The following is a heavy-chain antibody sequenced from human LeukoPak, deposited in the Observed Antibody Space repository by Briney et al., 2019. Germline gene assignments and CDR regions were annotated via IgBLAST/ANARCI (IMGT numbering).Heavy chain of an antibody. D-gene: IGHD3-10*01. Sequence: SETLSLTCAVYGGSFSGYYWSWIRQPPGKELEWIGEINHSGSTNYNPSLKSRVTISVDKAKNQFSLNLNSVTAADTAVYYCARGGDRSFDYWGQGTLVTVSS. CDR1: GGSFSGYY. J-gene: IGHJ4*02. CDR3: ARGGDRSFDY. V-gene: IGHV4-34*01. CDR2: INHSGST.